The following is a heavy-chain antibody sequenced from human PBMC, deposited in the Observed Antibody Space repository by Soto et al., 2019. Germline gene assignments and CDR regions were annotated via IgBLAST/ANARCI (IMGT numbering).Heavy chain of an antibody. Sequence: SVKVSCKASGGTFSSYAISWVRQAPGQGLEWMGGIIPIFGTANYAQKFQGRVTITADESTSTAYMELSSLRSEDTAVYYCARGKSVGDFWSGYIDYWGQGTLVTVSS. V-gene: IGHV1-69*13. J-gene: IGHJ4*02. D-gene: IGHD3-3*01. CDR1: GGTFSSYA. CDR2: IIPIFGTA. CDR3: ARGKSVGDFWSGYIDY.